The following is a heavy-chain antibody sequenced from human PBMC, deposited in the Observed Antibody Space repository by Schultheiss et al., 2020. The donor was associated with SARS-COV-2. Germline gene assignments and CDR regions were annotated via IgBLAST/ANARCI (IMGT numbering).Heavy chain of an antibody. V-gene: IGHV1-18*01. CDR1: GYTLTELS. Sequence: SVKVSCKVSGYTLTELSMHWVRQAPGKGLEWMGWINAHNGEIKYAQKLQGRVTMTTDTSTSTAYLELRSLTSDDTAVFYCARAASGKYYYMDVWGKGSTVTVSS. CDR3: ARAASGKYYYMDV. CDR2: INAHNGEI. J-gene: IGHJ6*03. D-gene: IGHD3-10*01.